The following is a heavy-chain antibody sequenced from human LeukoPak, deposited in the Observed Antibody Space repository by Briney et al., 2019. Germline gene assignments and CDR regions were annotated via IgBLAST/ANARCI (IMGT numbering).Heavy chain of an antibody. CDR2: IHPNSGGT. CDR3: GRKSASRKTSESDY. J-gene: IGHJ4*02. CDR1: GYTFTDYY. D-gene: IGHD2-2*01. Sequence: ASVKVSCKASGYTFTDYYMNWVRQAPGQGLEWMGWIHPNSGGTNYAQKFQGRVTMTRDTSISTAYMELSRLTFDDTAVYYCGRKSASRKTSESDYWGQGTLVTVSS. V-gene: IGHV1-2*02.